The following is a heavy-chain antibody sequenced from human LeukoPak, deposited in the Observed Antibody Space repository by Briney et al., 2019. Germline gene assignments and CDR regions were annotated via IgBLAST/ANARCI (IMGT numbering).Heavy chain of an antibody. J-gene: IGHJ1*01. Sequence: GGSLRLSCVVSGFTFNRCWMNWVRQAPGKGLEWVAHINPDGRDTYYVDSVKGRFTISKDNAQNSMYLQMNSLRVEDTAVYYCTSWGDTTAEYFQRWGQGTLVTVSS. CDR2: INPDGRDT. CDR3: TSWGDTTAEYFQR. CDR1: GFTFNRCW. V-gene: IGHV3-7*01. D-gene: IGHD2-21*02.